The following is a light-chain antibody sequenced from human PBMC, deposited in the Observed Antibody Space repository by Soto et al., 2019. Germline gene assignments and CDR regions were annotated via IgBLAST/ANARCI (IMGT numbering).Light chain of an antibody. J-gene: IGLJ1*01. Sequence: QSVLTQPPSASGSPGQSVTISCTGTSSDVGGYNYVSWYQQHPGKAPKLMIYEVSKRPSGVPDRFSGSKSGNTASLTVSGLQAEDEADYSCSSYEGSTLYVFGTGTKLTVL. V-gene: IGLV2-8*01. CDR1: SSDVGGYNY. CDR3: SSYEGSTLYV. CDR2: EVS.